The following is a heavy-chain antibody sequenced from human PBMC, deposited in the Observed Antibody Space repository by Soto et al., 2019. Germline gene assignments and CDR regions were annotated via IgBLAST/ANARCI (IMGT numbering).Heavy chain of an antibody. CDR3: ARVAVLTAAGTTDY. CDR1: GFTFSDYY. CDR2: ISGTSDST. J-gene: IGHJ4*02. Sequence: QVQLVESGGGLVRPGGSLRLSCAASGFTFSDYYMSWIRQVPGKGLEWVANISGTSDSTPYADSVRGRFTTSRDNAKNSLYLQMNSLRAEDTALYYCARVAVLTAAGTTDYWGQGTLVTVSS. V-gene: IGHV3-11*06. D-gene: IGHD6-13*01.